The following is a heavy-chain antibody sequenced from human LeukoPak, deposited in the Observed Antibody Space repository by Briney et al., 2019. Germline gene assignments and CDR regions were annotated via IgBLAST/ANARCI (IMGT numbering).Heavy chain of an antibody. CDR1: GFTFTTFW. CDR3: VRDWGYDSSGYWQKYFDT. J-gene: IGHJ4*02. CDR2: INHDGSST. Sequence: GGSLRLSCATSGFTFTTFWMHWVRQAPGKGLVWVSRINHDGSSTNYADSVKGRFTISRDNAKNTVYLQMNSLRAEDTAVYYCVRDWGYDSSGYWQKYFDTWGQGTLVIVSS. D-gene: IGHD3-22*01. V-gene: IGHV3-74*01.